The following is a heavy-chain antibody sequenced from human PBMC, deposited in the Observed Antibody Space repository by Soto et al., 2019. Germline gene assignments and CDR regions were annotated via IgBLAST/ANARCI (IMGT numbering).Heavy chain of an antibody. D-gene: IGHD3-10*01. CDR2: ISSSSSTI. V-gene: IGHV3-48*01. J-gene: IGHJ6*02. CDR3: AFGEESRYYYYGLDV. Sequence: EVQLVESGGGLVQRGGSLRLSCAASGLTFSSYSMNWVRQAPGKGLEWVSYISSSSSTIYYPDSVKSRFTISRDKAKNSLCLQMNGLRAEDTAVYYCAFGEESRYYYYGLDVWGQGTTVTVSS. CDR1: GLTFSSYS.